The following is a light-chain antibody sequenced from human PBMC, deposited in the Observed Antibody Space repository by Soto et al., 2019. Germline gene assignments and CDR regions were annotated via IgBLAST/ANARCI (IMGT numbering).Light chain of an antibody. CDR3: QQYNNWPWT. CDR2: GAS. CDR1: QNVSSN. V-gene: IGKV3-15*01. Sequence: EIVLTQSPATLSLSPGERATLSCRASQNVSSNLAWYQQKPGQAPRLLIYGASTRATGVPARFSGSGSGTEFTLTISSLQSEDFAVYYCQQYNNWPWTFGQGTKVEIK. J-gene: IGKJ1*01.